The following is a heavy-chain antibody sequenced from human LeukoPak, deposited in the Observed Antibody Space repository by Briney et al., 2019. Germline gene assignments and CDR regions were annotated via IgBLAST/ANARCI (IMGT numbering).Heavy chain of an antibody. CDR2: IYSDGNT. V-gene: IGHV3-53*04. CDR1: RFAVSSNL. J-gene: IGHJ5*02. CDR3: ASAGYASWFDP. Sequence: PGGSLRLSCAASRFAVSSNLMSLVRQAPGKGLEWVSTIYSDGNTYYADSVKGRFTISRHNSKNTLYLQMNSLRAEDTAVYYCASAGYASWFDPWGQGTLVTVSS. D-gene: IGHD3-16*01.